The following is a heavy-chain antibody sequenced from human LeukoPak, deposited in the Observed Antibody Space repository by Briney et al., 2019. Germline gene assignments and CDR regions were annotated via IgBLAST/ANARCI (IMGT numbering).Heavy chain of an antibody. J-gene: IGHJ4*02. CDR2: IWYDGSNK. Sequence: GRSLRLSCAASGFTFSSYGMHWVRQAPGKGLEWVAVIWYDGSNKYYADSVKGRFTISGDNSKNTLYLQMNSLRAEDTAVYYCARDRGVGTYYFDYWGQGTLVTVSS. CDR3: ARDRGVGTYYFDY. CDR1: GFTFSSYG. V-gene: IGHV3-33*01. D-gene: IGHD3-10*01.